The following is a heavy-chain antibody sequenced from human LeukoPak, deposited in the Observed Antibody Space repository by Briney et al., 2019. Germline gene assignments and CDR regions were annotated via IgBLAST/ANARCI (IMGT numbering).Heavy chain of an antibody. J-gene: IGHJ6*03. CDR1: GFTFSSYS. D-gene: IGHD1-26*01. CDR2: IKQDGSEK. Sequence: GGSLRLSCAASGFTFSSYSMNWVRQAPGKGLEWVANIKQDGSEKYYVDSVKGRFTISRDNAKNSLYLQMNSLRAEDTAVYYCARRMMGAIRRYYYYYMDVWGKGTTVTVSS. CDR3: ARRMMGAIRRYYYYYMDV. V-gene: IGHV3-7*01.